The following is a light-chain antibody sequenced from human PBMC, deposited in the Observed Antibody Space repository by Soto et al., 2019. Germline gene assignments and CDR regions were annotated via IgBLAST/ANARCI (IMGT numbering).Light chain of an antibody. CDR1: QSVSSF. J-gene: IGKJ4*01. CDR2: DAS. V-gene: IGKV3-11*01. Sequence: IVLTQSPATLSLSPGERATLSCRASQSVSSFLAWYQQKPGQAPRLLIYDASNRATGIPARFRGSGSGTDFALTISSLEPEDFAVYYCQRRRNWPLTFGGGTKVEIK. CDR3: QRRRNWPLT.